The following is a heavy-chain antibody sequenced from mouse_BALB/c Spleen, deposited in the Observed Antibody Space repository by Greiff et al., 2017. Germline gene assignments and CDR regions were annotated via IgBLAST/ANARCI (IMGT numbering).Heavy chain of an antibody. Sequence: QVQLQQSGAELVKPGASVKLSCKASGYTFTSYYMYWVKQRPGQGLEWIGEINPSNGGTNFNEKFKSKATLTVGKSSSTAYMQLSSLTSEDSAVYYCTRSGYYDAMDYWGQGTSVTVSS. CDR1: GYTFTSYY. J-gene: IGHJ4*01. D-gene: IGHD3-1*01. CDR2: INPSNGGT. CDR3: TRSGYYDAMDY. V-gene: IGHV1S81*02.